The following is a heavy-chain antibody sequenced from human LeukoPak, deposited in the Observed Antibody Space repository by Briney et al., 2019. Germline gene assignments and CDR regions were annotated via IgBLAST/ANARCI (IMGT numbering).Heavy chain of an antibody. CDR3: ARGALRLFDWLKKDYYYIDV. D-gene: IGHD3-9*01. V-gene: IGHV4-61*01. CDR2: IYDSGRT. CDR1: GGSISSSSYY. Sequence: SETLSLTCTVSGGSISSSSYYWTWIRQPPGKALEWIGYIYDSGRTDYNPSLKSRVFISEDTSKNQFSLKLSSVTTADTAVYYCARGALRLFDWLKKDYYYIDVWGKGTTVTISS. J-gene: IGHJ6*03.